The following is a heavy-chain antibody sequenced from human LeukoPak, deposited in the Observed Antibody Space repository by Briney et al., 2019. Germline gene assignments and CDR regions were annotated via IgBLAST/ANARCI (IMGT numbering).Heavy chain of an antibody. J-gene: IGHJ6*03. CDR2: IDTSGNT. D-gene: IGHD6-13*01. V-gene: IGHV4-4*07. CDR1: GGSISSYY. CDR3: AKGGYSSSWGNYYYYMDV. Sequence: SETLSLTCTVSGGSISSYYWSWIRQPAGKGLEWIGRIDTSGNTNYKPSLKSRVTMSVDTSKNQFSLKLSSVTAADTAVYFCAKGGYSSSWGNYYYYMDVWGKGTTVTVSS.